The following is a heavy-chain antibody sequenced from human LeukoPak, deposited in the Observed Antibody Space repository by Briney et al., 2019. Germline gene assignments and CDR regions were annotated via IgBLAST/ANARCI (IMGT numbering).Heavy chain of an antibody. V-gene: IGHV3-33*01. CDR3: ARGDSSSWHKYYYYGMDV. J-gene: IGHJ6*02. D-gene: IGHD6-13*01. CDR2: IWYDGSNK. Sequence: GRSLRLSCAASGFTFSSYGMHWVRQAPGMGLEWGAVIWYDGSNKYYSDSVKGRFTISRDNSKNTLYLQMNSLRAEDTAVYYCARGDSSSWHKYYYYGMDVWGQGTTVTGSS. CDR1: GFTFSSYG.